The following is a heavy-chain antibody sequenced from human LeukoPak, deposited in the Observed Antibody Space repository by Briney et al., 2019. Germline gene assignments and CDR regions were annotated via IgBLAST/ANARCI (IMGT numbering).Heavy chain of an antibody. V-gene: IGHV4-34*01. D-gene: IGHD6-19*01. CDR3: EMTGYSSGWLLDY. J-gene: IGHJ4*02. Sequence: SETLSLTCAVYGGSFSGYYWSWIRQPPGKGLEWIGEINHSGSTNYNPSLKSRVTISVDTSKNQFSLKLSSMTAADTAVYYCEMTGYSSGWLLDYWGQGTLVTVSS. CDR2: INHSGST. CDR1: GGSFSGYY.